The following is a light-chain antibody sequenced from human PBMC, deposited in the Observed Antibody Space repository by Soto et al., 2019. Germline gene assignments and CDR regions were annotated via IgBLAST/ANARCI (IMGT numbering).Light chain of an antibody. CDR2: GNS. V-gene: IGLV1-40*01. CDR3: QSYDRTLSAYV. J-gene: IGLJ1*01. Sequence: QSVLTQPPSVSGAPGQTVTISCTGSSSNIGAGYDVQWYQQVPGTAPKVLISGNSNRPSGVPDRVSGSKSGTSASLAITGLQAEDEADYYCQSYDRTLSAYVFGSGTKVTVL. CDR1: SSNIGAGYD.